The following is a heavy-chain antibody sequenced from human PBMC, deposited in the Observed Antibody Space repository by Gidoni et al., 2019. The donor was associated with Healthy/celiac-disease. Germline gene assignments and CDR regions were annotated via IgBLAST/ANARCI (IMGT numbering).Heavy chain of an antibody. CDR1: GGSFSGYY. CDR2: IIHSGST. J-gene: IGHJ4*02. D-gene: IGHD1-26*01. Sequence: QVQLQQWGAGLLKPSETLSLTCAVYGGSFSGYYWSWIRQPPGKGLEWIGEIIHSGSTNYNPSLKSRVTISVDTSKNQFSLKLSSVTAADTAVYYCARGREGATFDYWGQGTLVTVSS. V-gene: IGHV4-34*01. CDR3: ARGREGATFDY.